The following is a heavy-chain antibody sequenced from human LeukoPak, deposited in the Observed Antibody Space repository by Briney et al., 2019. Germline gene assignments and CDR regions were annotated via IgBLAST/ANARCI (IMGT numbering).Heavy chain of an antibody. CDR2: IYTSGST. CDR3: ARDLYDSSGYYLLFDY. J-gene: IGHJ4*02. CDR1: GGSISSYY. Sequence: KPSETLSLTCTVSGGSISSYYLSWVRQPAGKGLEWIGRIYTSGSTNYNPSLESRVTMSVDTSKNQFSLKLSSVTAADTAVYYCARDLYDSSGYYLLFDYWGQGTLVTVSS. D-gene: IGHD3-22*01. V-gene: IGHV4-4*07.